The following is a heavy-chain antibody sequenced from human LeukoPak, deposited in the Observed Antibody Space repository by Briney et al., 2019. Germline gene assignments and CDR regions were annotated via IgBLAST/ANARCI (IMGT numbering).Heavy chain of an antibody. CDR1: GFTFDDYA. J-gene: IGHJ5*02. D-gene: IGHD3-22*01. CDR2: ISWNSGSI. Sequence: PGRSLRLSCAASGFTFDDYAMHWVRQAPGKGLEWVSGISWNSGSIGYADSVKGRFTISRDNAKNSLYLQMNSLRAEDTALYYCAGSRYDSSGTFGPWGQGTLVTVSS. CDR3: AGSRYDSSGTFGP. V-gene: IGHV3-9*01.